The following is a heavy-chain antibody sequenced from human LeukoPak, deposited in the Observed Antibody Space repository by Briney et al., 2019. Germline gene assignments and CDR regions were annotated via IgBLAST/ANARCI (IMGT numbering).Heavy chain of an antibody. CDR3: AKVVTGYYEYYFDY. CDR2: ISSSSSTI. J-gene: IGHJ4*02. D-gene: IGHD3-22*01. Sequence: PGGSLRLSCAASGFTFSSYSMNWVRQAPGKGLEWVSYISSSSSTIYYADSVKGRFTISRDNSKNTLYLQMNSLRAEDTAVYYCAKVVTGYYEYYFDYWGQGTLVTVSS. CDR1: GFTFSSYS. V-gene: IGHV3-48*01.